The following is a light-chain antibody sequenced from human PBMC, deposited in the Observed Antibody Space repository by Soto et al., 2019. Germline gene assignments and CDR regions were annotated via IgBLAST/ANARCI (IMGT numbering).Light chain of an antibody. CDR2: AAS. V-gene: IGKV1-39*01. CDR3: QQSYSTPIT. J-gene: IGKJ5*01. CDR1: QDISSY. Sequence: DIKMTQSPSSLSATVGDRVTITCQASQDISSYLAWYQQKPGKAPKLLIYAASTLQSGVPSRFSGSGSGTDFTLTISSLQPEDFATYYCQQSYSTPITFGQGTYWRL.